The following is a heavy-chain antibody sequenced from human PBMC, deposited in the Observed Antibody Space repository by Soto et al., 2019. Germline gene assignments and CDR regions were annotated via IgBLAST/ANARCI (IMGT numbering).Heavy chain of an antibody. CDR2: IYPGDSDT. Sequence: VEALKISCKGSGYSFTSYWICWVRQMPGKGLEWMGIIYPGDSDTRYSPSFQGQVTISADKSISTAYLQWSSLKASDTAMYYCARSDYSNRYYYYYYGMDVWGQGTTVTVSS. D-gene: IGHD4-4*01. CDR1: GYSFTSYW. J-gene: IGHJ6*02. V-gene: IGHV5-51*01. CDR3: ARSDYSNRYYYYYYGMDV.